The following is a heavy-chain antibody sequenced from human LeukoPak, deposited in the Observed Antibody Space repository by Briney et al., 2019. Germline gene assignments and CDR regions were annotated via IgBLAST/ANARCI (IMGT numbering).Heavy chain of an antibody. CDR3: ARWYPYDSSGYFVTWFDP. J-gene: IGHJ5*02. D-gene: IGHD3-22*01. V-gene: IGHV6-1*01. Sequence: SQTLSLTCAISGDSVSSNSAAWNWIRQTPSRGLEWLGRTYYRSKWYNDYAVSVKSRITINPDTSKNQLSLQLNSVTPEDTAVYYCARWYPYDSSGYFVTWFDPWGQGTLVTVSS. CDR2: TYYRSKWYN. CDR1: GDSVSSNSAA.